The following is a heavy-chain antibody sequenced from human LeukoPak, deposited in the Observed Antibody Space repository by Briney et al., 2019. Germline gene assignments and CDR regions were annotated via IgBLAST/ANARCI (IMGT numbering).Heavy chain of an antibody. CDR1: GGSFSSSSYY. CDR2: IYYSGST. D-gene: IGHD7-27*01. J-gene: IGHJ4*02. Sequence: SETLSLTCTVSGGSFSSSSYYWGWIRQPPGKGLEWIGSIYYSGSTYYNPSLKSRVTISVDTSKNQFSLKLSSVTAADTAVYYCARDRTGDPDYWGQGTLVTVSS. CDR3: ARDRTGDPDY. V-gene: IGHV4-39*02.